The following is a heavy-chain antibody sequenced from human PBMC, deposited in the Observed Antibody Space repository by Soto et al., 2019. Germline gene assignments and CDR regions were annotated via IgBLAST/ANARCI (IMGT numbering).Heavy chain of an antibody. J-gene: IGHJ4*02. Sequence: ASVKVSCKASGYTFTSYDINWVRQATGQGLEWMGWMNPNSGNTGYAQKFQGRVTMTRNTSISTAYMELSSLRSEDTAVYYCARGGYYYDSSGYYSHFNYWGQGTLVTVSS. CDR1: GYTFTSYD. V-gene: IGHV1-8*01. CDR2: MNPNSGNT. D-gene: IGHD3-22*01. CDR3: ARGGYYYDSSGYYSHFNY.